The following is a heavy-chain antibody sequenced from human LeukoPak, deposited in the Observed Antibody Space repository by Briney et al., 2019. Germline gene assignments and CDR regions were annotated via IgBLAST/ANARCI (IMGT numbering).Heavy chain of an antibody. CDR1: GGTFSSHG. CDR3: ASGSGTYYHQGY. D-gene: IGHD1-26*01. Sequence: SVKVSCKASGGTFSSHGFTWVRQAPGQGLEWMGRIIPILDTPNYAQKFQGRLTITADKSTSTAYMELSNLSSEDTAVYYCASGSGTYYHQGYWGQGTLVTVSS. V-gene: IGHV1-69*04. CDR2: IIPILDTP. J-gene: IGHJ4*02.